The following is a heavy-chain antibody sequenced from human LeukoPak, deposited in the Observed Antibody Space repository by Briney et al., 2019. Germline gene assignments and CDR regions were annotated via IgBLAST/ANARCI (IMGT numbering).Heavy chain of an antibody. CDR1: GYTFTGYY. J-gene: IGHJ4*02. V-gene: IGHV1-2*02. CDR3: ARDRRIAAAGAGNY. Sequence: ASVKVSCKASGYTFTGYYMHWVRQAPGQGLEWMGWINPNSGGTNYAQKFQGRVTMTRDTSIGTAYMELSRLRSDDTAVHYCARDRRIAAAGAGNYWGQGTLVTVSP. D-gene: IGHD6-13*01. CDR2: INPNSGGT.